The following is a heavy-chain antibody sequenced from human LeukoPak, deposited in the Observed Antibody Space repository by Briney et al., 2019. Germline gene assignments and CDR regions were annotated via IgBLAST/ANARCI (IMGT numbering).Heavy chain of an antibody. D-gene: IGHD6-13*01. CDR2: VYYTGTT. V-gene: IGHV4-39*01. Sequence: SETLSLTCTVSGGSISSRSYYWVWIRQPPGKGLEWMGSVYYTGTTYYKPSLKSRVTISVDTSKNQFSLKLSSVTAADTAVYYCARHEEQLVPGRFDPWGQGTLVTVSS. J-gene: IGHJ5*02. CDR1: GGSISSRSYY. CDR3: ARHEEQLVPGRFDP.